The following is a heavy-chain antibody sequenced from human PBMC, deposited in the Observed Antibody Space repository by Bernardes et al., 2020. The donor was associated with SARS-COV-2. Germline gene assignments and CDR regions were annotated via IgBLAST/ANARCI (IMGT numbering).Heavy chain of an antibody. CDR1: GFTFDDFA. J-gene: IGHJ4*02. CDR2: ISWNSGSI. V-gene: IGHV3-9*01. D-gene: IGHD2-15*01. CDR3: VRDLAGGRGS. Sequence: GGSLRLSCAASGFTFDDFAMHWVRHSPGKGLEWVSGISWNSGSIGYAASVKGRFTISRDNAKNTLYLQMNSLRAEDTATYYCVRDLAGGRGSWGQGTLVTVSS.